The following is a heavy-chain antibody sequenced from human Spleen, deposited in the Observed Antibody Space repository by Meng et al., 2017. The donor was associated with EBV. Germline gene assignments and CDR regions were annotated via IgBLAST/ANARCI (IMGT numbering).Heavy chain of an antibody. J-gene: IGHJ4*02. CDR2: INHSGST. V-gene: IGHV4-34*01. Sequence: QVPIQQWGAGLLKPSETLSLTCPVYDGSFSAFSWNWSRQSPGKGLEWIGEINHSGSTNYNPSLKSRVTMSVDTSKNQFSLKLSSLTAADTAMYYCAIGVTLVRGYWGQGTLVTVSS. CDR1: DGSFSAFS. D-gene: IGHD3-10*01. CDR3: AIGVTLVRGY.